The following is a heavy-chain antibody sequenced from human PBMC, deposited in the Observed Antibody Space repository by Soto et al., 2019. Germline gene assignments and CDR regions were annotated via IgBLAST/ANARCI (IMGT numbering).Heavy chain of an antibody. V-gene: IGHV4-39*01. Sequence: TEALSLTCTVSGNLMISVVDLWGWKRQPPGKGMGWIGSINYSGTTYYNLSPKRRITISVDTSKYQYSLNLNSVTAADTAVYYCASHGTYYDILTSYLPGYCDYWGRGTLVTVSS. D-gene: IGHD3-9*01. CDR3: ASHGTYYDILTSYLPGYCDY. CDR1: GNLMISVVDL. CDR2: INYSGTT. J-gene: IGHJ4*02.